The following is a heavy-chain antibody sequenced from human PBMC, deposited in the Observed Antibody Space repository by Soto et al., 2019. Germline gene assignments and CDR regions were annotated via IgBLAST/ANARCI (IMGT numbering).Heavy chain of an antibody. CDR3: ARVSYYGSGSYYTLYSYYYYGMGV. J-gene: IGHJ6*02. V-gene: IGHV4-34*01. CDR2: INHSGST. D-gene: IGHD3-10*01. Sequence: SETLSLTCAVYGGSFSGYYWSWIRQPPRKGLEWIGEINHSGSTNYNPSLKSRVTISVDTSKNQFSLKLSSVTAADTAVYYCARVSYYGSGSYYTLYSYYYYGMGVWGQGTTVTVSS. CDR1: GGSFSGYY.